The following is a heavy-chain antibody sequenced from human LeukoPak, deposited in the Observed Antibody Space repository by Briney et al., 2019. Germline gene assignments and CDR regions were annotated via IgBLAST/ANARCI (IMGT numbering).Heavy chain of an antibody. CDR1: GFTFNTYG. J-gene: IGHJ6*03. CDR2: IRYDGSNE. CDR3: AKEGYYYLDV. Sequence: PGGSLRLSCAASGFTFNTYGMHWVRQAPGKGLEWVAFIRYDGSNECYADSVKGRFTISRDNSKNTLYLQMHSLRPEDTAVYYCAKEGYYYLDVWGKGTTVTISS. V-gene: IGHV3-30*02.